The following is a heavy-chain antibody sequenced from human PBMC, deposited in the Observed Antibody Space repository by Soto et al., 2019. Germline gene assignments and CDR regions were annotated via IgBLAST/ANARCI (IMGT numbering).Heavy chain of an antibody. CDR3: ARVRSSSWYALDY. CDR1: GYTFTGYY. V-gene: IGHV1-2*04. D-gene: IGHD6-13*01. J-gene: IGHJ4*02. CDR2: INPNSGGT. Sequence: GASVKVSCKASGYTFTGYYMHWVRQAPGQGLEWMGWINPNSGGTNYAQKFQGWVTVTRDTSISTAYMELSRLRSDDTAVYYCARVRSSSWYALDYWGQGTLVTVSS.